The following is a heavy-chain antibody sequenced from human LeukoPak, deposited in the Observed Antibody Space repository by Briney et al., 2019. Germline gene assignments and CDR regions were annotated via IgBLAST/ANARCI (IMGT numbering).Heavy chain of an antibody. D-gene: IGHD5-18*01. CDR3: ARVLRAALWRSYDY. J-gene: IGHJ4*02. CDR2: IYYNGDT. CDR1: GGSVSNSLYY. Sequence: NTSETLSLTCTVSGGSVSNSLYYWSWIRQPPGKGLEWIGYIYYNGDTNYNPSLKSRVIISIDTSSNQFSLRLNSMTAADTAVYYCARVLRAALWRSYDYWGQGSLVTVSS. V-gene: IGHV4-61*01.